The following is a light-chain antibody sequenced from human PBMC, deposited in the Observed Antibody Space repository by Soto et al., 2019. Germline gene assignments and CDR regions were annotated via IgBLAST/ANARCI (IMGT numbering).Light chain of an antibody. V-gene: IGKV3-11*01. CDR2: DTS. J-gene: IGKJ5*01. CDR3: QQRSNWPPIT. CDR1: QSVSSY. Sequence: RQSPAILSLSAGDRAPLSCRASQSVSSYLAWYQQKPGQAPRLLIYDTSNRATGVPARFSGSGSGTDFTLTISSLEPEDFAVYYCQQRSNWPPITFGQGTRLEIK.